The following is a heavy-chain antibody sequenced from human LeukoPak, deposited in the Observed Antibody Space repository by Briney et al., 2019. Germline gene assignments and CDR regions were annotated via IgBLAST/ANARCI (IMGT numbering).Heavy chain of an antibody. V-gene: IGHV1-2*02. CDR1: GYTFTGYY. Sequence: GASVKVSCKASGYTFTGYYMHWVRQAPGQGLEWMGWINPNSGGTNYAQKFQGRVTMTRDTSTSTAYMELRSLRSDDTAVYYCASFLAAAGLDYWGQGTLATVSS. CDR2: INPNSGGT. J-gene: IGHJ4*02. CDR3: ASFLAAAGLDY. D-gene: IGHD6-13*01.